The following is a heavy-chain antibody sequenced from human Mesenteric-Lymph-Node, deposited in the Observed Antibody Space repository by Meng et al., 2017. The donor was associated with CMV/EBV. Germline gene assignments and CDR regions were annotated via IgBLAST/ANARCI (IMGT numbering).Heavy chain of an antibody. J-gene: IGHJ5*02. V-gene: IGHV4-4*02. CDR3: ASWSAANWFDP. CDR2: IYHSGST. CDR1: GSSISSNSW. D-gene: IGHD6-13*01. Sequence: TCAVSGSSISSNSWWSWVRQPPGKGLEWIGEIYHSGSTNYNPSLKSRVIISVDKSKNQFSLKVSSVTAADTAVYYCASWSAANWFDPWGQGTLVTVSS.